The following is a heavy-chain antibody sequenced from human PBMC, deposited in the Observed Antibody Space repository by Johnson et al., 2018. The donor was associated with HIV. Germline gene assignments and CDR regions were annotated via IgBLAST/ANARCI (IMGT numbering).Heavy chain of an antibody. CDR2: ILYDGSNN. CDR3: AREVAGDYGDSPGAFDI. CDR1: GFTFSPYA. Sequence: QVQLVESGGGVVQPGRSLRLSCTASGFTFSPYAMHWVRQAPGKGLEWVAVILYDGSNNHYADSVKGRITISRDNAKNSLYLQMNSLRAEDTAVYYCAREVAGDYGDSPGAFDIWGQGTMVTVSS. V-gene: IGHV3-33*08. D-gene: IGHD4-17*01. J-gene: IGHJ3*02.